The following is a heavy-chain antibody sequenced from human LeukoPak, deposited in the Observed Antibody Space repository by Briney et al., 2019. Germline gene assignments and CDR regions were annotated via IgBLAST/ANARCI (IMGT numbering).Heavy chain of an antibody. V-gene: IGHV3-48*01. Sequence: GGSLRLSCAASGFTFSSYSMNWVRQAPGKGLEWVSYISSSSTIYYADSVKGRFTISRDNAKNSLYLQMNSLRAEDTAVYYCARGHYSSSWYSAFDIWGQGTMVTVSS. D-gene: IGHD6-13*01. CDR3: ARGHYSSSWYSAFDI. J-gene: IGHJ3*02. CDR1: GFTFSSYS. CDR2: ISSSSTI.